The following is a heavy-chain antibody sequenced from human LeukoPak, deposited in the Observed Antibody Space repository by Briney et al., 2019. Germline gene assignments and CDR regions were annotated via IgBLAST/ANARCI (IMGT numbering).Heavy chain of an antibody. CDR3: ARDRSTVVMVAAFDI. CDR1: GYTFTGYY. V-gene: IGHV1-18*04. J-gene: IGHJ3*02. CDR2: ISAYNGNT. D-gene: IGHD4-23*01. Sequence: ASVKVSCKASGYTFTGYYMHWVRQAPGQGLEWMGWISAYNGNTNYAQKLQSRVTMTTDTSTSTAYMELRSLRSDDTAVYYCARDRSTVVMVAAFDIWGQGTMVTVSS.